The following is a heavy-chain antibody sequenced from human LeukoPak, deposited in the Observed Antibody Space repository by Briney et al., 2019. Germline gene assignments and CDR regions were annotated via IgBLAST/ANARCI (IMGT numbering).Heavy chain of an antibody. CDR2: ISSSSSYI. Sequence: GGSLRLSCAASGFTFSSYSMNWVRQAPGKGLEWVSSISSSSSYIYYADSVKGRFTISRDNAKNSLYLQMNSLRAEDTAVYYCARDARTYYYDSSDPANFDYWGQGTLVTVSS. CDR1: GFTFSSYS. D-gene: IGHD3-22*01. V-gene: IGHV3-21*01. CDR3: ARDARTYYYDSSDPANFDY. J-gene: IGHJ4*02.